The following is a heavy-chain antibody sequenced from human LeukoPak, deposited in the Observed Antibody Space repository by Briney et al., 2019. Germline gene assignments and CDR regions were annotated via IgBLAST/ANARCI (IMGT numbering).Heavy chain of an antibody. V-gene: IGHV4-59*08. D-gene: IGHD6-13*01. J-gene: IGHJ3*02. CDR3: ARRIPAAEGGGFDI. Sequence: PSETLSLTCSVSGGSLRGYYWNWIRQPPGNLLEWIGYTNSIGSTNYNPNLKSRVTISVYTSKNQFSLTLRSVTAADTAVYYCARRIPAAEGGGFDIWGQGTWVTVSS. CDR2: TNSIGST. CDR1: GGSLRGYY.